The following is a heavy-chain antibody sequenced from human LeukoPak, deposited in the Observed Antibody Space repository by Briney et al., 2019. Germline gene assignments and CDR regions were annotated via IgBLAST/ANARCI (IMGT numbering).Heavy chain of an antibody. D-gene: IGHD1-26*01. Sequence: SETLSLTCTVSGGSISSSSYYWGWIRQPPGKGLEWIGSMYFSGSTYYNPSLKSRVTISVDTSKTQFSLKLNSVTAADTAVYYCARQYLKSGSYNWFDPWGQGTLVTVSS. CDR3: ARQYLKSGSYNWFDP. J-gene: IGHJ5*02. CDR1: GGSISSSSYY. V-gene: IGHV4-39*01. CDR2: MYFSGST.